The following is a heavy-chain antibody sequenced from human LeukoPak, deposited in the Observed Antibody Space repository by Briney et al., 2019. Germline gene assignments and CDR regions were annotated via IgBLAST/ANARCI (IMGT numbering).Heavy chain of an antibody. J-gene: IGHJ6*03. Sequence: GGSLRLSCAASGFTFSSYSMNWVRQAPGKGLDWVSSISSSSSYIYYADSVKGRFTISRDDAKNSLYLQMNSLRAEDTAVYYCARVRGGSSYYMDVWGKGTTVTVSS. V-gene: IGHV3-21*01. D-gene: IGHD6-13*01. CDR1: GFTFSSYS. CDR3: ARVRGGSSYYMDV. CDR2: ISSSSSYI.